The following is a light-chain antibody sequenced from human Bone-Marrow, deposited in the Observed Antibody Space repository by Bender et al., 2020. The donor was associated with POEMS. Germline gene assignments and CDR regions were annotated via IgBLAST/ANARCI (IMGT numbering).Light chain of an antibody. CDR2: EVS. CDR1: SSDVGGYNF. CDR3: AAWDDSLSGHWV. V-gene: IGLV2-8*01. J-gene: IGLJ3*02. Sequence: QSALTQPPSASGSPGQSVTISCTGTSSDVGGYNFVSWYQQHPGKAPKLMIYEVSKRPSGVPDRFSGSKSGTSASLAISGLRSEDEADYYCAAWDDSLSGHWVFGGGTKLTVL.